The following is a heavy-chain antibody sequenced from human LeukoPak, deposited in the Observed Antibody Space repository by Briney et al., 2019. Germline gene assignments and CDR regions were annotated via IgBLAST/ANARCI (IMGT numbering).Heavy chain of an antibody. Sequence: PGGSLRLSCAATGFTFNHYGMHWVRQAPGKGLEWVAFIRYDGSNKYYADSVKGRFTISRDNSKNTLYLQMNSLRAEDTAVYYCAKDMEDSSAWYFDYWGQGTLVTVSS. CDR2: IRYDGSNK. CDR3: AKDMEDSSAWYFDY. J-gene: IGHJ4*02. D-gene: IGHD3-22*01. CDR1: GFTFNHYG. V-gene: IGHV3-30*02.